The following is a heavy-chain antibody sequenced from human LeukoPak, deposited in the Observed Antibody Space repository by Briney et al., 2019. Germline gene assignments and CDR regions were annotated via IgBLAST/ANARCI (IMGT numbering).Heavy chain of an antibody. CDR3: ARGLWGSGSYWFDP. Sequence: SETLSLTCAVYGGSFSGYYWSWIRQPPGKGLEWIGEINHSGSTNYNPPLKSRVTISVDTSKNQFSLKLSSVTAADTAVYYCARGLWGSGSYWFDPWGQGTLVTVSS. CDR2: INHSGST. CDR1: GGSFSGYY. D-gene: IGHD3-10*01. V-gene: IGHV4-34*01. J-gene: IGHJ5*02.